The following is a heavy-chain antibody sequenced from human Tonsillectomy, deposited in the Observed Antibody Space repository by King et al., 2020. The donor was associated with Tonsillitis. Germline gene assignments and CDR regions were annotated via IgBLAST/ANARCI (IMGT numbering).Heavy chain of an antibody. CDR1: GFSFSIYV. Sequence: VQLVESGGGVVQPGRSLRLSCAASGFSFSIYVMHWVRQAPGKGLEWVAVIWYDGSNRYYADSVKGRFTISRDNSKNTLYLQMNSLRAEDTAVYYCARGSGPDYGALWADYFDYWGQGTLVTVSS. J-gene: IGHJ4*02. V-gene: IGHV3-33*08. D-gene: IGHD4-17*01. CDR2: IWYDGSNR. CDR3: ARGSGPDYGALWADYFDY.